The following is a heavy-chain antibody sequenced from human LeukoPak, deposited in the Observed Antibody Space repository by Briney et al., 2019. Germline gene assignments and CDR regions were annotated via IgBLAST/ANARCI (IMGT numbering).Heavy chain of an antibody. D-gene: IGHD2-21*01. Sequence: GGSLRLSCAASGFTFSSFWMHWVRQAPGKGLVWVSRINSDGSTITYADSVKGRFTISRDNARNTLYLQMNSLRAEDTAVYYCARVTVSSPEVIFDYWGQGSLVAVSS. CDR1: GFTFSSFW. V-gene: IGHV3-74*01. CDR2: INSDGSTI. J-gene: IGHJ4*02. CDR3: ARVTVSSPEVIFDY.